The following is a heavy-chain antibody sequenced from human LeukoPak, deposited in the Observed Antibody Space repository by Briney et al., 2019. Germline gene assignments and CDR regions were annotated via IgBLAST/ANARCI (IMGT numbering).Heavy chain of an antibody. CDR3: ARDRYGDGFAHFDY. J-gene: IGHJ4*02. CDR1: AYTFTSYA. Sequence: ASVTVSFKAAAYTFTSYAMHWVRQAPGQGLEWMGWITPSGGTNYPQKLQGRVAITRDTSITTAYMDLSRLTSDDTAVYYCARDRYGDGFAHFDYWGQGALVTVSS. CDR2: ITPSGGT. D-gene: IGHD5-24*01. V-gene: IGHV1-2*02.